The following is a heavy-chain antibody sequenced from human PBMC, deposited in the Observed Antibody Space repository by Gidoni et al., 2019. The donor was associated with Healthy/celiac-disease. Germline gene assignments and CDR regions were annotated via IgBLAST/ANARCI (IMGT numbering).Heavy chain of an antibody. CDR3: ARAESAYGSGSYLFDY. V-gene: IGHV3-30-3*01. CDR2: ISYDGSNK. Sequence: GFTFSSYAMHRVRQAPGKGLEWVAVISYDGSNKYYADSVKGRFTISRDNSKNTLYLQMNSLRAEDTAVYYCARAESAYGSGSYLFDYWGQGTLVTVSS. J-gene: IGHJ4*02. D-gene: IGHD3-10*01. CDR1: GFTFSSYA.